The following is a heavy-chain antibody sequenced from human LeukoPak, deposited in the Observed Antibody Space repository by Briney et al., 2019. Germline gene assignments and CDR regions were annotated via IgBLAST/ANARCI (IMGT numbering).Heavy chain of an antibody. V-gene: IGHV3-23*01. CDR1: GFTFSSYA. J-gene: IGHJ4*02. CDR3: AKGDIVVVVAATPDY. CDR2: ISGSGGST. Sequence: GGSLRLSCAASGFTFSSYAMSWVRQAPGKGLEWVPAISGSGGSTYYADSVKGRFTISRDNSKNTLYLQMNSLRAEGTAVYYCAKGDIVVVVAATPDYWGQGTLVTVSS. D-gene: IGHD2-15*01.